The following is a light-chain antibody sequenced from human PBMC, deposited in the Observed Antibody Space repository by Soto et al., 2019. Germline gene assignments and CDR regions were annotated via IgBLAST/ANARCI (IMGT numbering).Light chain of an antibody. CDR2: DTS. V-gene: IGKV3-20*01. Sequence: EIVLMQSPGTLSLSPGEGATLSCRASQSVNNNYLAWYQQRPGQAPTVLIFDTSRRATGVPDRFSGSGSGTDFTLRISRVEPDDFAVYYCQQYYSAPFTFGGGTKVEIK. CDR3: QQYYSAPFT. CDR1: QSVNNNY. J-gene: IGKJ4*01.